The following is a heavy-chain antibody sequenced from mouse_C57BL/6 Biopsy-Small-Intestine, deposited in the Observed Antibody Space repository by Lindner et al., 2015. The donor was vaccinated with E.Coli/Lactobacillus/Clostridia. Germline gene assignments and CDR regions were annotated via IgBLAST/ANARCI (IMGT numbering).Heavy chain of an antibody. D-gene: IGHD2-5*01. Sequence: VQLQESGAELARPGASVKMSCKASGYTFTSYTMHWVKQRPGQGLEWIGYINPSSGYTKYNQKFKDKATLTADKSSSTAYMQLSSLTSEDSAVYYCARSGNYYYSNLDYWGQGTTLTVSS. J-gene: IGHJ2*01. CDR2: INPSSGYT. V-gene: IGHV1-4*01. CDR1: GYTFTSYT. CDR3: ARSGNYYYSNLDY.